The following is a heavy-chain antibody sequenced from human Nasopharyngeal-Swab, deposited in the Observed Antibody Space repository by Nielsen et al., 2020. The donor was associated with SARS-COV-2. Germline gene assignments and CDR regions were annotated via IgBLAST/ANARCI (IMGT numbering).Heavy chain of an antibody. Sequence: GSLRLSCTLSGDSISSYHYFWAWIRQPPGKGLEWFATTFFSRNTYNNPSLKSRVTLSVDTSKNQFSLRLNSLTAADTAMYYCVRHKPKNLVHLWSYFFDHWGQGAQVTVSS. CDR1: GDSISSYHYF. CDR2: TFFSRNT. CDR3: VRHKPKNLVHLWSYFFDH. V-gene: IGHV4-39*01. D-gene: IGHD2-21*01. J-gene: IGHJ4*02.